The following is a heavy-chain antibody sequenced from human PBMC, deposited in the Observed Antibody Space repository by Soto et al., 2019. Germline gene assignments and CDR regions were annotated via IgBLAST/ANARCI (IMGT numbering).Heavy chain of an antibody. CDR3: RXRRSVPTTIRYDYGIDD. Sequence: GEPLKISCTASGYNFNNNWIDWVRQTPGKGLEWIGRIEPSDSYIDYSPSFKGHFTISSDKSINTVYLQWNSLKDADTAMYYCRXRRSVPTTIRYDYGIDDWGQGAMVTVSS. CDR2: IEPSDSYI. V-gene: IGHV5-10-1*01. J-gene: IGHJ6*02. D-gene: IGHD4-17*01. CDR1: GYNFNNNW.